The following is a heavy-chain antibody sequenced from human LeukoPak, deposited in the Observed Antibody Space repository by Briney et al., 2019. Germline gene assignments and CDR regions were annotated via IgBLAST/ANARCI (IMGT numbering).Heavy chain of an antibody. CDR3: ARGFGEWLSNFDY. V-gene: IGHV3-21*01. D-gene: IGHD3-3*01. J-gene: IGHJ4*02. Sequence: GGSLRLSCAASGFTFSSYSMNWVRQAPGKGLEWVSSISSSSSYKYYADSVKGRFTVSRDNAKNSLYLQMNSLRAEDTAVYYCARGFGEWLSNFDYWGQGTLVTVSS. CDR1: GFTFSSYS. CDR2: ISSSSSYK.